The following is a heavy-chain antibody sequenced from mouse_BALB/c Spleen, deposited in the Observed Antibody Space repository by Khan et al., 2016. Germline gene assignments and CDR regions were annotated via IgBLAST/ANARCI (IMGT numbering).Heavy chain of an antibody. CDR2: INPYNDGT. D-gene: IGHD1-1*01. V-gene: IGHV1S136*01. Sequence: VRLQQSGPELVKPGASVKMSCKASGYTFTSYVMHWVKQKPGQGLEWIGDINPYNDGTKYNEKFKGKATLTSDKSSSTAYMELSSLTSEYSAVYYCARSSWTTCFDYWGQGTTLTVSS. CDR3: ARSSWTTCFDY. J-gene: IGHJ2*01. CDR1: GYTFTSYV.